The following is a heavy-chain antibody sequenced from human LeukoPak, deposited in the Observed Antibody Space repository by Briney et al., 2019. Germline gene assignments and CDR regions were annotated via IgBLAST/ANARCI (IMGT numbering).Heavy chain of an antibody. CDR1: GYTFTSCG. Sequence: ASVKVSCKASGYTFTSCGISWVRQAPGQGREWMGWISAYNGKTNYAQKRQGRGTMTTDTSTRTAYMGLRSLRSDDTAVYYCARDERWELRTVDYWGQGTLVTVSS. V-gene: IGHV1-18*01. CDR2: ISAYNGKT. CDR3: ARDERWELRTVDY. D-gene: IGHD1-26*01. J-gene: IGHJ4*02.